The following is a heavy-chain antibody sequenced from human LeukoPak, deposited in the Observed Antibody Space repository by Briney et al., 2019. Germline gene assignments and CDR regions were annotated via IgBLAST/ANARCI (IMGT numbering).Heavy chain of an antibody. Sequence: SGGSLRLSCAASGFTFSGFWMYWVRQAPGKGLEWVANIKPDGSDKYYVDSVKGRFTISRDNAKNSLYLQMNSLRAEDTAVYYCAKDIMPGIAAAGTQEDFDYWGQGTLVTVSS. D-gene: IGHD6-13*01. V-gene: IGHV3-7*05. CDR2: IKPDGSDK. CDR3: AKDIMPGIAAAGTQEDFDY. J-gene: IGHJ4*02. CDR1: GFTFSGFW.